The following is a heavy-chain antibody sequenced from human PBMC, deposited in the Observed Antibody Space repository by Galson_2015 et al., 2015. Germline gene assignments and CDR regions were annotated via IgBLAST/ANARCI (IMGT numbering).Heavy chain of an antibody. CDR1: GFTFSSYG. CDR3: ARYVEAEGAAYYFDY. CDR2: IWYDGSNK. D-gene: IGHD1-26*01. J-gene: IGHJ4*02. Sequence: SLRLSCAASGFTFSSYGMHWVRQAPGKGLEWVAVIWYDGSNKYYADSVKGRFTISRDNSKNTLYLQMNSLRAEDTAVYYCARYVEAEGAAYYFDYWGQGTLVTVSS. V-gene: IGHV3-33*01.